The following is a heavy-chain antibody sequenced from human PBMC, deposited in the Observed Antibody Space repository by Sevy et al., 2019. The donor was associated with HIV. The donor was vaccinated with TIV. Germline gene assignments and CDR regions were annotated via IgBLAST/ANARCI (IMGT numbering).Heavy chain of an antibody. CDR2: IRTKPYGGKA. J-gene: IGHJ6*02. CDR1: GFAFGDYA. Sequence: GGSLRLSCTASGFAFGDYAMTWIRQVPGKGLEWVGFIRTKPYGGKADYAASAKGRFTISIDDSKSIAYLQMSNLKTEDTAVYYCSRGGFGSSAGIHYYGLDVWGQGTTVTVSS. CDR3: SRGGFGSSAGIHYYGLDV. D-gene: IGHD6-6*01. V-gene: IGHV3-49*03.